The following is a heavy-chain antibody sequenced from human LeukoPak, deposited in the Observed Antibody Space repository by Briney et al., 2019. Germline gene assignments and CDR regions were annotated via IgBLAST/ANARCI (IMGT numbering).Heavy chain of an antibody. Sequence: GGPLRLSCAASGFTFSSYAMHWVRQAPGKGLKWVAVISYDGSNKYYADSVKGRFTISRDNSKNTLYLQMNSLRAEDTAVYYCARGRDSSGWYGEDYWGQGTLVTVSS. CDR3: ARGRDSSGWYGEDY. J-gene: IGHJ4*02. D-gene: IGHD6-19*01. CDR1: GFTFSSYA. CDR2: ISYDGSNK. V-gene: IGHV3-30-3*01.